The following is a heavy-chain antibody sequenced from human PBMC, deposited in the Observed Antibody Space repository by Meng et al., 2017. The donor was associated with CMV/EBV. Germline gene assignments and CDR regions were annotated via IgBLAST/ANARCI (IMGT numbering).Heavy chain of an antibody. CDR3: ARGEIVVVPAAIRFNWYFDL. CDR2: INHSGST. V-gene: IGHV4-34*01. J-gene: IGHJ2*01. Sequence: FSGYYWSWIRQPPGKGLEWIGEINHSGSTNYNPSRKSRVTISVDTSKNQFSLKLSSVTAADTAVYYCARGEIVVVPAAIRFNWYFDLWGRGTLVTVSS. CDR1: FSGYY. D-gene: IGHD2-2*02.